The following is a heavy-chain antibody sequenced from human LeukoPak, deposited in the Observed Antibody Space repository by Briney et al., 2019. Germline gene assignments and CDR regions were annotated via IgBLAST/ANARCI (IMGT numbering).Heavy chain of an antibody. J-gene: IGHJ4*02. CDR2: MWYDGSRE. D-gene: IGHD1-26*01. CDR1: GFILSTHG. CDR3: ARDLSFGSLDF. Sequence: GGSLRLSCAASGFILSTHGMPWVRQAPGKGLEWVAGMWYDGSREDYADSVKGRFTISRDMSKNTLNLQMNSLRVEDTAMLYCARDLSFGSLDFRGQGTLVTVSS. V-gene: IGHV3-33*01.